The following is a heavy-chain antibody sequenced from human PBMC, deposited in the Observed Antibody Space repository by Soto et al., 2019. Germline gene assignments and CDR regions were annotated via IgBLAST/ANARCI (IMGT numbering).Heavy chain of an antibody. CDR3: ARDRVAGIWGDAFDI. CDR1: GYTFNRYY. CDR2: ISPHTGGT. J-gene: IGHJ3*02. Sequence: ASVKVSCKASGYTFNRYYMHWVRQAPGPGLEWMGWISPHTGGTTYAQKFQGRVTMTRDTSTSTAYMDLRSLTSDDTAVYYCARDRVAGIWGDAFDIWGQGTMVTVSS. V-gene: IGHV1-2*02. D-gene: IGHD3-16*01.